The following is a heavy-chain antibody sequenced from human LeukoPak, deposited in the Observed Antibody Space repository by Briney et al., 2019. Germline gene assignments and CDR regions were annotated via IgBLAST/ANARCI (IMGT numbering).Heavy chain of an antibody. CDR2: IRSKAYGGTT. CDR1: GFAFGDYA. D-gene: IGHD1-26*01. Sequence: SGGSLRLSCTASGFAFGDYAMSWVRQAPGKGLEWVGFIRSKAYGGTTEYAASVKGRFTISRDDSKSIAYLQMNSLKTEDTAVYYCTRAPTLYSGRYCWFDPWGQGTLVIVSS. V-gene: IGHV3-49*04. J-gene: IGHJ5*02. CDR3: TRAPTLYSGRYCWFDP.